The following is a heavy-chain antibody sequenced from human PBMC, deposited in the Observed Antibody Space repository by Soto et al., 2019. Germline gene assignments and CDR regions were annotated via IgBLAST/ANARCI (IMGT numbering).Heavy chain of an antibody. Sequence: PGGSLRLSCAASGFTFSSYSMNWVRQAPGKGLEWVSYISSSSSTIYYADSVKGRFTISRDNAKNSLYLQMNSLRDEDTAVYYCARDEDTIFGVVISYYYYGMDVWGQGTTVTVSS. CDR3: ARDEDTIFGVVISYYYYGMDV. J-gene: IGHJ6*02. CDR2: ISSSSSTI. V-gene: IGHV3-48*02. CDR1: GFTFSSYS. D-gene: IGHD3-3*01.